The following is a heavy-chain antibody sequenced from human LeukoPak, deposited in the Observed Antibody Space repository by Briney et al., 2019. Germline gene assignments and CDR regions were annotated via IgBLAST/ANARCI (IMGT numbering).Heavy chain of an antibody. CDR2: IYPGDSDS. Sequence: GESLQISCQASGYIFTNYWIAWVRQMPGKGLEWMGIIYPGDSDSRYSPSFQGQVTISADKSITTAYLQWNSLKASDTAMYYCARLLTTSRDFYYYMDVWGKGTTVTVSS. J-gene: IGHJ6*03. CDR3: ARLLTTSRDFYYYMDV. D-gene: IGHD4/OR15-4a*01. CDR1: GYIFTNYW. V-gene: IGHV5-51*01.